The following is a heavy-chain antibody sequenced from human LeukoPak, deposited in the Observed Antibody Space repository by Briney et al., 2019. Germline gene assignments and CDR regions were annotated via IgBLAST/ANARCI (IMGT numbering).Heavy chain of an antibody. CDR3: AKGVVAGTKAVYYGMDV. D-gene: IGHD2-15*01. J-gene: IGHJ6*02. Sequence: GRSVRLSCAASGFTFSNYGMHWVRQAPGKGLEWVAVISDDESDKYYADSVQGRFTISRDNSKNTLYMEMNSLRPEDTAVYYCAKGVVAGTKAVYYGMDVWGQGTTVTVSS. V-gene: IGHV3-30*18. CDR1: GFTFSNYG. CDR2: ISDDESDK.